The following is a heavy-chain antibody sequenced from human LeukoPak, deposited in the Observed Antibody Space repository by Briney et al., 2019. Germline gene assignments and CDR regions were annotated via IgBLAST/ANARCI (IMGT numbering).Heavy chain of an antibody. CDR2: IYYSGST. Sequence: SETLSLTCTVSGDSINNYYWSWIRQPPGKGLEWIGYIYYSGSTNYNSSLKSRVTISIDTSKNQFSLKLSSVTAADTAVYHCARLRAATGELNFDNWGQGTLVTVSS. J-gene: IGHJ4*02. D-gene: IGHD6-13*01. V-gene: IGHV4-59*08. CDR3: ARLRAATGELNFDN. CDR1: GDSINNYY.